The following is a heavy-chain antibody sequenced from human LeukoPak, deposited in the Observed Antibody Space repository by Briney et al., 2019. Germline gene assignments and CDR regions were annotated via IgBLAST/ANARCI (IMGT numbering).Heavy chain of an antibody. CDR2: INHSGST. Sequence: SETLSLTCAVYGGSFSGYYWSWIRQPPGKGLEWIGEINHSGSTNYNPSLRSRVTISVDTSKNQFSLKLSSVTAADTAVYYCASNLVGASDYYFDYWGQGTLVTVSS. D-gene: IGHD1-26*01. CDR1: GGSFSGYY. CDR3: ASNLVGASDYYFDY. V-gene: IGHV4-34*01. J-gene: IGHJ4*02.